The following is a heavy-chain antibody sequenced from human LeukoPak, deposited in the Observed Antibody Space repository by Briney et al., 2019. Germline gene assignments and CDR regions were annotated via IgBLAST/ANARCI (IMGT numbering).Heavy chain of an antibody. CDR3: ARDRVLDYYDSSGYDY. CDR2: IIPIFGTA. J-gene: IGHJ4*02. V-gene: IGHV1-69*05. D-gene: IGHD3-22*01. Sequence: SVKVSCKASGGTFSSYAISWVRQAPGQGLEWMGGIIPIFGTANYAQKFQGRVTITTDESTSTAYMELSSLRSEDTAVYYCARDRVLDYYDSSGYDYWGQGTLVTVSS. CDR1: GGTFSSYA.